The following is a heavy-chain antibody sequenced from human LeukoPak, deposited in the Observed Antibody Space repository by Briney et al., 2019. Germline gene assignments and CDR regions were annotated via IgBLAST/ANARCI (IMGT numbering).Heavy chain of an antibody. J-gene: IGHJ5*02. CDR1: GGSFGGYY. CDR3: ARARGVWYPYNNWFDP. CDR2: INHSGST. D-gene: IGHD5-24*01. Sequence: SETLSLTCAVYGGSFGGYYWSWIRQPPGKGLEWIGEINHSGSTNYNPSLKSRVTISVDTSKNQFSLKLSSVTAADTAVYYCARARGVWYPYNNWFDPWGQGTLVTVSS. V-gene: IGHV4-34*01.